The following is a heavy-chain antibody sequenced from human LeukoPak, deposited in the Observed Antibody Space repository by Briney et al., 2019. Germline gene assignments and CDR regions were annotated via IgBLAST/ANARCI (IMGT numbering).Heavy chain of an antibody. D-gene: IGHD1-26*01. CDR1: GGSISSYY. J-gene: IGHJ4*02. CDR3: ARHGPYSGSYFYYFDY. Sequence: SETLSLTCTVSGGSISSYYWSWIRQPPGKGLEWIGYIYYSGSTNYNPSLKSRVTISVDTSKNQFSLKLSSVTAADTAVYYCARHGPYSGSYFYYFDYWGRGTLVTVSS. CDR2: IYYSGST. V-gene: IGHV4-59*08.